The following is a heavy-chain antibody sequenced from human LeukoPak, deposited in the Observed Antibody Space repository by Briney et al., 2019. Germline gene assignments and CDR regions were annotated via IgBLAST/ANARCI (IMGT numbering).Heavy chain of an antibody. CDR1: GFTFSSYA. CDR2: ISYDGSNK. V-gene: IGHV3-30-3*01. CDR3: ARELGARWLVRPGFDY. J-gene: IGHJ4*02. D-gene: IGHD6-19*01. Sequence: GSLRLSCAASGFTFSSYAMHWVRQAPGKGLEWVAVISYDGSNKYYADSVKGRFTISRDNSKNTLYLQMNSLRAEDTAVYYCARELGARWLVRPGFDYWGQGTLVTVSS.